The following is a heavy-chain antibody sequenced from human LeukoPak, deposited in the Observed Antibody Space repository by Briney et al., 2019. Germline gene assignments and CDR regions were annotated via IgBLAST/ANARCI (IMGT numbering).Heavy chain of an antibody. J-gene: IGHJ4*02. Sequence: KTGGSLRLSCAASELTFSDYYMSWIRQAPGKGLECISYISSSGTTIYYTDSVQGRSTISRDNAKNSLYLQMDSLRAEDTAVYYCARGHWEHAYWGQGTLVTVSS. CDR1: ELTFSDYY. V-gene: IGHV3-11*01. CDR3: ARGHWEHAY. CDR2: ISSSGTTI. D-gene: IGHD1-26*01.